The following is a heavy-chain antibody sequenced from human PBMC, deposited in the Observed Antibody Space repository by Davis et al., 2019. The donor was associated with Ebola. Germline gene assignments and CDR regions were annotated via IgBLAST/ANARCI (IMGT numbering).Heavy chain of an antibody. CDR2: IYYSGST. CDR3: ARVSLWSGYYTHVGWFDP. Sequence: SETLSLTCTVSGGSISSGGYYWSWIRQHPGKGLEWIGYIYYSGSTYYNPSLKSRVTISVDTSKNQFSLKLSSVTAADTAVYYCARVSLWSGYYTHVGWFDPWGQGTLVTVSS. V-gene: IGHV4-31*03. J-gene: IGHJ5*02. D-gene: IGHD3-3*01. CDR1: GGSISSGGYY.